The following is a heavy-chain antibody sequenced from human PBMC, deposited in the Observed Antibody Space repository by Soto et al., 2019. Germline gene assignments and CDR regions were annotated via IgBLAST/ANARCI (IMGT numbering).Heavy chain of an antibody. CDR1: GGSISSGGYY. Sequence: PSETLSLTCTVSGGSISSGGYYWSWIRQHPGEGLEWIGYIYYSGSTYYNPSLKSRVTISVDTSKNQFSLKLSSVTAADTAVYYCARDSHYCSSTSCYSPLAFDIWGQGTMVTVSS. CDR3: ARDSHYCSSTSCYSPLAFDI. V-gene: IGHV4-31*03. J-gene: IGHJ3*02. D-gene: IGHD2-2*02. CDR2: IYYSGST.